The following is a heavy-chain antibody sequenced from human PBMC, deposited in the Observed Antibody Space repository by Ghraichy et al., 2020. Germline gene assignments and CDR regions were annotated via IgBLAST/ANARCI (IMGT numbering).Heavy chain of an antibody. V-gene: IGHV4-61*01. CDR2: IHYRGCT. D-gene: IGHD3-10*01. CDR3: ARGLNPLYYSGLGSPLMDV. J-gene: IGHJ6*02. Sequence: SETLSLTCTVSRGSVSSSSYYWSWIRQPPGKGLDGIGYIHYRGCTNYSPSLKSRVTISLDTSKNQVSLKLSSVTAADTAVYYCARGLNPLYYSGLGSPLMDVWGQGTTVTVSS. CDR1: RGSVSSSSYY.